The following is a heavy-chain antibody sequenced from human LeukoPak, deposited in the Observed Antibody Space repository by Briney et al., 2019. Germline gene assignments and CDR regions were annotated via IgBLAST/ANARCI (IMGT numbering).Heavy chain of an antibody. J-gene: IGHJ4*02. Sequence: PSETLSLTCTVSGGSISSGDYYWSWIRQPPGKGLEWIGYIYYSGSTYYNPSLKSRVTISVDTSKNQFSLKLSSVTAADTAVYYCTSLYSSNWYLGDYWGQGALVTVSS. CDR1: GGSISSGDYY. CDR2: IYYSGST. V-gene: IGHV4-30-4*01. CDR3: TSLYSSNWYLGDY. D-gene: IGHD6-13*01.